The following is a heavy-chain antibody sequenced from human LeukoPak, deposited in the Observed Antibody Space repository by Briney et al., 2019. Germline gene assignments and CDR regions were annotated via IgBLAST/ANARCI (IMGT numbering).Heavy chain of an antibody. D-gene: IGHD3-10*01. CDR3: ARPRSGSYYTYFDY. V-gene: IGHV4-34*01. Sequence: NPSETLSLTCAAYGGSFSGYYWGWIRQPPGKGLEWIGEINHSGSTNYNPSLKSRVTISVDTSKNQFSLKLSSVTAADTAVYYCARPRSGSYYTYFDYWGQGTLVTVSS. CDR2: INHSGST. CDR1: GGSFSGYY. J-gene: IGHJ4*02.